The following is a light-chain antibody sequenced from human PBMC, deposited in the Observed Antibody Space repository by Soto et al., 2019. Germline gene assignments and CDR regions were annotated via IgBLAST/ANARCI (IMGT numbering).Light chain of an antibody. CDR3: SSYTSGTTPWV. V-gene: IGLV2-14*01. Sequence: QSALTQPASVSGSPGQSITISCTGTSSDVGAYNSVSWYQQHPGKAPKLMISEVSNRPSGVSNRFSGSKSGNTASLTISGLQAEDEADSYCSSYTSGTTPWVFGGGTKLTVL. J-gene: IGLJ3*02. CDR1: SSDVGAYNS. CDR2: EVS.